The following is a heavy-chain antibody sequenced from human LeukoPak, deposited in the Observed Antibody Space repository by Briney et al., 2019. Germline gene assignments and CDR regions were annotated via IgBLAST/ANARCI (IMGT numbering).Heavy chain of an antibody. D-gene: IGHD3-16*02. CDR1: GGSISSGGYS. Sequence: PSETLSLTCAVSGGSISSGGYSWSWIRQPPGKGLEWIGNIYHTGRTYYNPSLRSRVTISVDGSKSQLSLELSSVTAADTVVYYCAGYIMMTFGGVVVQGSRYGGWFDPWGQGTLVTVSS. J-gene: IGHJ5*02. CDR2: IYHTGRT. CDR3: AGYIMMTFGGVVVQGSRYGGWFDP. V-gene: IGHV4-30-2*01.